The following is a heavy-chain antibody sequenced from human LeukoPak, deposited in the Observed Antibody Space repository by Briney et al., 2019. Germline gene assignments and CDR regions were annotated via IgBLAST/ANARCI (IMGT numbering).Heavy chain of an antibody. CDR2: IYHSGST. CDR1: GGSISSGGYY. Sequence: PSETLSLTCTVSGGSISSGGYYWSWIRQPPGKGLEWIEYIYHSGSTYYNPSLKSRVTISVDRSKNQFSLKLSSVTAADTAVYYCATAGGMDVWGQGTTVTVSS. D-gene: IGHD6-13*01. V-gene: IGHV4-30-2*01. J-gene: IGHJ6*02. CDR3: ATAGGMDV.